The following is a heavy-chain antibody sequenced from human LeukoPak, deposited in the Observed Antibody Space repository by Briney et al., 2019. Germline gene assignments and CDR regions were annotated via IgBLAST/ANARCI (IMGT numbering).Heavy chain of an antibody. CDR3: ARSIVVVPAAIRFDP. V-gene: IGHV4-34*01. J-gene: IGHJ5*02. Sequence: SETLSLTCAVYGGSFSGYYWSWIRQPPGKRLEWIGEINHSGSTNYNPSLKSRVTISVDTSKNQFSLKLSSVTAADTAVYYCARSIVVVPAAIRFDPWGQGTLVTVSS. CDR1: GGSFSGYY. CDR2: INHSGST. D-gene: IGHD2-2*01.